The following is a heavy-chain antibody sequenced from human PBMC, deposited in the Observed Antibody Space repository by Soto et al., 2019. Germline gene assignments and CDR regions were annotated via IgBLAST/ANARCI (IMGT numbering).Heavy chain of an antibody. J-gene: IGHJ4*02. CDR2: IQPGDSDI. CDR3: ARRGESTNWYLVAIPLDL. V-gene: IGHV5-51*01. CDR1: GYTFTNYW. D-gene: IGHD2-21*01. Sequence: GEALKISCKTSGYTFTNYWIGGVRQMPGKGLQWVGIIQPGDSDIRYNPSFEYKITISADKSIDTAYLQWHSLDAADTATYYCARRGESTNWYLVAIPLDLWGQGNPVSVPS.